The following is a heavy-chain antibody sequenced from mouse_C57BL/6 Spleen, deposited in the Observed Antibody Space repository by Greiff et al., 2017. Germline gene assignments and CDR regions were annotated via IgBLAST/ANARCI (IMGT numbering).Heavy chain of an antibody. Sequence: QVQLKESGAELVRPGASVTLSCKASGYTFTDYEMHWVKQTPVHGLEWIGAIDPETGGTAYNQKFKGKAILTADKSSSTAYMELRSLTSEDSAVYYCTRRFIYAMDYWGQGTSVTVSS. D-gene: IGHD1-1*01. CDR3: TRRFIYAMDY. CDR1: GYTFTDYE. J-gene: IGHJ4*01. CDR2: IDPETGGT. V-gene: IGHV1-15*01.